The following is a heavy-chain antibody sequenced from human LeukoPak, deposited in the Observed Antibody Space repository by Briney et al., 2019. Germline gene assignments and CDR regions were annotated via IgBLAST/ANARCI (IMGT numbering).Heavy chain of an antibody. CDR3: ARDLRNERARGY. CDR1: GYTFTAYY. D-gene: IGHD1-14*01. J-gene: IGHJ4*02. Sequence: SVKVSCKASGYTFTAYYIHWLRQPPGQGLEWMGRLNPNSGGTDFAQKFQGRVIMTREKAITTAYMQLTRLRSDDTAVYYCARDLRNERARGYWGQGTLVTVSS. V-gene: IGHV1-2*06. CDR2: LNPNSGGT.